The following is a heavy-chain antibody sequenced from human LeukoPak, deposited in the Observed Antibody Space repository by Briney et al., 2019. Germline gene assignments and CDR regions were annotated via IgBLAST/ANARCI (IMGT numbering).Heavy chain of an antibody. Sequence: GGSLRLSCAASGCTFSSYAMSWVRQAPGKGLEWVSAISGSGGSTYYADSVKGRFTISRDNSKNTLYLQMNSLRAEDTAVYYCARLPQYSSNCHTQIDYWGQGTLVIVSS. CDR3: ARLPQYSSNCHTQIDY. CDR2: ISGSGGST. V-gene: IGHV3-23*01. J-gene: IGHJ4*02. D-gene: IGHD6-13*01. CDR1: GCTFSSYA.